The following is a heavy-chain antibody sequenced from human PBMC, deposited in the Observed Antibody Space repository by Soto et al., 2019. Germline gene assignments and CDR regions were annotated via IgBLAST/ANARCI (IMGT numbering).Heavy chain of an antibody. Sequence: QVQLVQSGAEVKKPGSSVKVSCKASGDTFTIFAISWVRQSPGQGLAWMGGIIPTIGTTNYSQRFQGRITITGDESTGTAYMELSSLKSADTAVYYCARDLGSGYDPGDYGGQGNLVTVSS. CDR2: IIPTIGTT. V-gene: IGHV1-69*12. D-gene: IGHD5-12*01. J-gene: IGHJ4*02. CDR3: ARDLGSGYDPGDY. CDR1: GDTFTIFA.